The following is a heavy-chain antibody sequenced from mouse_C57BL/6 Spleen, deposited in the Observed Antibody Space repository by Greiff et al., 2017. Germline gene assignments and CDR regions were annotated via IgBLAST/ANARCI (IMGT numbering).Heavy chain of an antibody. D-gene: IGHD2-14*01. CDR3: TRGVPYYFYY. CDR2: IDPETGGT. Sequence: QVQLQQSGAELVRPGASVTLSCKASGYTFTDYEMHWVKQTPVHGLEWIGAIDPETGGTAYNQKFKGKAILTADKSASTAYMALRSLPSEDSAVYYCTRGVPYYFYYWGQGTTLTVSS. CDR1: GYTFTDYE. J-gene: IGHJ2*01. V-gene: IGHV1-15*01.